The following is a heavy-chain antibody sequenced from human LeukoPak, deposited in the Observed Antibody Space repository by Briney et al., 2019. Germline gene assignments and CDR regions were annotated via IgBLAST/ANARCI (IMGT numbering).Heavy chain of an antibody. J-gene: IGHJ3*01. D-gene: IGHD5-24*01. CDR1: GDNVSSNSTA. CDR2: TYYRSKWYN. V-gene: IGHV6-1*01. CDR3: ARGGQGDGYSADEAFDF. Sequence: SQTLSLTCAISGDNVSSNSTAYNWIRQSPSRGLEWLGRTYYRSKWYNDYAISVKSRITVNPDTSKNQLSLQLNSVTPEDTAVYYCARGGQGDGYSADEAFDFWGQGTMVTVSS.